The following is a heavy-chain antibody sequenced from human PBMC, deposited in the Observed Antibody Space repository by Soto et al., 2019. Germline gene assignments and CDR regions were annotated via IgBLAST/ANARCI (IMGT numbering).Heavy chain of an antibody. Sequence: ASVKVSCKASGYTFTSYGISWVRQAPGQGLEWMGWISAYNGNTNYAQKLQGRVTMTTDTSTSTAYMELRSLRSDDTAVYYCARDPSYDFWSGYPSLPFDYWGQGTLVTVSS. J-gene: IGHJ4*02. CDR2: ISAYNGNT. CDR1: GYTFTSYG. V-gene: IGHV1-18*01. D-gene: IGHD3-3*01. CDR3: ARDPSYDFWSGYPSLPFDY.